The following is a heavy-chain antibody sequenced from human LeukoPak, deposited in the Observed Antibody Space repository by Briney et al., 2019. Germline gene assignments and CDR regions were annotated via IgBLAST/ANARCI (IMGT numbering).Heavy chain of an antibody. CDR3: ARSPGLAAAHPGTDWFDP. CDR1: GGSISSYY. CDR2: IYYSGST. Sequence: SETLSLTCTVSGGSISSYYWSWIRQPPGKGLEWIGYIYYSGSTNYNPSLKSRVTISVDTSKNQFSLKLSSVTAADTAVYYCARSPGLAAAHPGTDWFDPWGQGTLVTVSS. D-gene: IGHD6-13*01. V-gene: IGHV4-59*01. J-gene: IGHJ5*02.